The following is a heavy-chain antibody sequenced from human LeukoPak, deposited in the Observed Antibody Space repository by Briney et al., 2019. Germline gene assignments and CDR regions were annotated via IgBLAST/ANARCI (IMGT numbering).Heavy chain of an antibody. D-gene: IGHD6-19*01. J-gene: IGHJ4*02. Sequence: GESLKISCKGSGYSFTSCWIGWVRQMPGKGLEWMGIIYPGDSGTTYNPSFQGQVTISADKSISTAYLQWSSLKASDTAMYYCARRVNSGWHYFDYWGQGTLVTVSS. CDR1: GYSFTSCW. CDR2: IYPGDSGT. CDR3: ARRVNSGWHYFDY. V-gene: IGHV5-51*01.